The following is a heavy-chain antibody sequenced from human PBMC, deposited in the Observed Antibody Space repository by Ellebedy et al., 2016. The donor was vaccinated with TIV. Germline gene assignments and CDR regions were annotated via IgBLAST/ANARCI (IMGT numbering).Heavy chain of an antibody. Sequence: GESLKISCATSGLSFSDHFMDWVRQAPGKGLEWVGRIGDKANSHFTQYAASVKGRFTISRDDSKNSLSLQMNSLNTEDTALYYFARIGYSSGDFDFLGQGTLVTVSS. CDR2: IGDKANSHFT. CDR3: ARIGYSSGDFDF. CDR1: GLSFSDHF. J-gene: IGHJ4*02. D-gene: IGHD4-23*01. V-gene: IGHV3-72*01.